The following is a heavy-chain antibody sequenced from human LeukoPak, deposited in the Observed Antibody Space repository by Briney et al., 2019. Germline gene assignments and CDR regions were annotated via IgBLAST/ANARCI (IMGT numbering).Heavy chain of an antibody. CDR1: GGTFSSYA. J-gene: IGHJ4*02. CDR2: IIPIFGTA. D-gene: IGHD5-12*01. Sequence: GSSVKVSCKASGGTFSSYAISWVRQAPGQGLEWMGGIIPIFGTANYAQKFQGRVTMTRDTSISTAYMELSRLRSDDTAVYYCARDIISWQGGSDYWGQGTLVTVSS. V-gene: IGHV1-69*05. CDR3: ARDIISWQGGSDY.